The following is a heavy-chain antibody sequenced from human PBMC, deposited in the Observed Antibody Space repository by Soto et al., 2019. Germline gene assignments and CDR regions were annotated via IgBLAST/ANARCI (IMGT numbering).Heavy chain of an antibody. CDR3: ARKPDVATAKVGGGYVFDV. V-gene: IGHV4-4*02. CDR2: IYHSGSP. Sequence: QVQLQESGPGLVKPSGTLSLTCAASSGSIFTTNWWSWVRQSPGRGLQWIGDIYHSGSPKYNPSLKSRVSISIDTAKDLFFLNLTSVTAADTAVYYCARKPDVATAKVGGGYVFDVWGQGTMVTVSS. D-gene: IGHD3-16*01. J-gene: IGHJ3*01. CDR1: SGSIFTTNW.